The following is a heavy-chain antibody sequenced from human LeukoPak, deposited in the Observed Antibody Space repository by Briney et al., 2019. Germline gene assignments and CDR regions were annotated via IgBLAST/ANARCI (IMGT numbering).Heavy chain of an antibody. CDR1: GFNFSSYG. Sequence: GGSLRLSCAASGFNFSSYGMHWVRQAPGKVLEWVAVISYDGSNKYYADSVKGRFTVSRDNAKNSIYVQMDSLRAEDTAMYYCARVLEEGSGWPNWFDPWGQGTLVTVSS. J-gene: IGHJ5*02. V-gene: IGHV3-30*03. D-gene: IGHD6-19*01. CDR3: ARVLEEGSGWPNWFDP. CDR2: ISYDGSNK.